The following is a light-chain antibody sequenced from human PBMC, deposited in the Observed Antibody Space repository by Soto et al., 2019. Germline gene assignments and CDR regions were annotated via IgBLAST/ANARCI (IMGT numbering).Light chain of an antibody. CDR1: QTISSW. Sequence: DIQMTQSPCTLSASVGDRGTSTCRASQTISSWLAWYQQKPGKAPTLLIYDDSTLERGVKSRFSGTGSGTEFTLSIESMQHDDFANYYCKKYHTSSITVGQGTRLELK. CDR2: DDS. V-gene: IGKV1-5*01. J-gene: IGKJ5*01. CDR3: KKYHTSSIT.